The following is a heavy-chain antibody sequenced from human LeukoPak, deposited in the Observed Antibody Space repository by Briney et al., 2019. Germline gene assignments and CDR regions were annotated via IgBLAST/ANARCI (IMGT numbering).Heavy chain of an antibody. CDR1: GGSISSGGHY. J-gene: IGHJ6*02. CDR3: ARDNYYYYGMDV. CDR2: TYYSGST. V-gene: IGHV4-31*03. Sequence: SQTLSLTCTVSGGSISSGGHYWSWIRQHPGKGLEWIGYTYYSGSTYYNPSLKSRVTISVDTSKNQFSLKLSSVTAADTAVYYCARDNYYYYGMDVWGQGTTVTVSS.